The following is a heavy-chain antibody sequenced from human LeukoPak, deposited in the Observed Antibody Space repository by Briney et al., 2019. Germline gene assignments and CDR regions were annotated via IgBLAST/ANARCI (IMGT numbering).Heavy chain of an antibody. J-gene: IGHJ4*02. Sequence: QTGGSLRLSCAASGFTFSSYGMHWVRQAPGKGLEWVAVISYDGSNKYYADSVKGRFTISRDNSKNTLYLQMNSLRAEDTAVYYFAKVFMGPMDYWGQGTLVTVSS. CDR2: ISYDGSNK. V-gene: IGHV3-30*18. CDR1: GFTFSSYG. CDR3: AKVFMGPMDY.